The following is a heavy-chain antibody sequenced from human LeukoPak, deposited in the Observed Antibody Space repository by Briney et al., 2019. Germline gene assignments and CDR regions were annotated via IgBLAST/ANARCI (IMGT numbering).Heavy chain of an antibody. J-gene: IGHJ4*02. CDR2: ISYDGSNK. V-gene: IGHV3-30*04. D-gene: IGHD1-14*01. Sequence: GGSLRLSCAASGFTFSSYAMHWVCQAPGKGLEWVAVISYDGSNKYYADSVKGRFTISRDNSKNTLYLQMNSLRAEDTAVYYCARVEAGNDYWGQGTLVTVSS. CDR1: GFTFSSYA. CDR3: ARVEAGNDY.